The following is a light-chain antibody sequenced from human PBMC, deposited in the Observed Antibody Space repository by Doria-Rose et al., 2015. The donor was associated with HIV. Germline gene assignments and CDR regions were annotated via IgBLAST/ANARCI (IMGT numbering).Light chain of an antibody. CDR1: EAISSW. V-gene: IGKV1-12*01. J-gene: IGKJ5*01. CDR3: QQSNCSPIT. CDR2: AAS. Sequence: IQLTQSPSSVSASVGVRAPITCRAIEAISSWLVWYQQKPGKAPKVLIYAASTLQSGVPSRFSGSGFGTDFTLTISSLQPEDFAAYYCQQSNCSPITFGQGTRLEIK.